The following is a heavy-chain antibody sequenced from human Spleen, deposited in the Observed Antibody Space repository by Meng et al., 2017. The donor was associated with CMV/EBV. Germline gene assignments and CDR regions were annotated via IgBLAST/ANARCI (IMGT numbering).Heavy chain of an antibody. J-gene: IGHJ6*02. CDR3: ARDTYYDFWSGYFSPHYYYGMDV. Sequence: GESLKISCAASGFTFNRHAMHWVRQAPGKGLEWVSYISSSGSTIYYADSVKGRFTISRDNAKNSLYLQMNSLRAEDTAVYYCARDTYYDFWSGYFSPHYYYGMDVWGQGTTVTVSS. CDR1: GFTFNRHA. D-gene: IGHD3-3*01. V-gene: IGHV3-48*03. CDR2: ISSSGSTI.